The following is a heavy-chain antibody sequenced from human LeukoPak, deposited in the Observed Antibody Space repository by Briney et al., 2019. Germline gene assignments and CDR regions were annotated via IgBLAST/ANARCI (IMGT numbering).Heavy chain of an antibody. CDR1: GYTFTSYA. D-gene: IGHD6-19*01. CDR2: INTNTGNP. J-gene: IGHJ3*02. Sequence: ASVKVSCKASGYTFTSYAMNWVRQAPGQGLEWMEWINTNTGNPTYAQGFTGRFVFSLDTSVSTAYLQICSLKAEDTAVYYCAREDGIAVAGTDAFDIWGQGTMVTVSS. V-gene: IGHV7-4-1*01. CDR3: AREDGIAVAGTDAFDI.